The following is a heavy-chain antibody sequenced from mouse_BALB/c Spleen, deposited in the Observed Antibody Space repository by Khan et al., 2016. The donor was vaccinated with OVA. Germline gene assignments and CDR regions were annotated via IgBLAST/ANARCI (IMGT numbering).Heavy chain of an antibody. CDR3: TRDGNYAHWYFDV. CDR1: GFSFSSYT. J-gene: IGHJ1*01. Sequence: EVELVESGGGLVKPGGSLKLSCAASGFSFSSYTMSWVRQTPEKRLEWVATISSGSTYTYYPDSVKGRFTISRDNAKNTLYLQISSLKSEDTAMYYCTRDGNYAHWYFDVWGAGTTVTVSS. D-gene: IGHD2-1*01. CDR2: ISSGSTYT. V-gene: IGHV5-6-4*01.